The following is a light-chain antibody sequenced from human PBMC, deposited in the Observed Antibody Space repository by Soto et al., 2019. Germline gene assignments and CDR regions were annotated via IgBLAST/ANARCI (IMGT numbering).Light chain of an antibody. CDR1: RSDVGDYNY. CDR3: SSYAGSNNLEV. V-gene: IGLV2-8*01. CDR2: EVN. J-gene: IGLJ2*01. Sequence: QSALTQPPSASGSPGQSVTISCTGTRSDVGDYNYVPWYQQHPGKAPKLIIYEVNKRPSGVPDRFSGSKSGNTASLSVSGLQADDEADYYCSSYAGSNNLEVFGGGTKLTVL.